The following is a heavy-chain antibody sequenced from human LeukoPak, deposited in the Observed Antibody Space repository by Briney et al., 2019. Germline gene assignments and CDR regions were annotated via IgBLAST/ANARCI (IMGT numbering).Heavy chain of an antibody. CDR1: GFTFSSYG. D-gene: IGHD3-22*01. CDR2: ISGSGGST. Sequence: GGSLRLSCAASGFTFSSYGMNWVRQAPGKGLEWVSAISGSGGSTYYADSVKGRFTISRDNSKNTLYLQMNSLRAEDTAVYYCAKDYDSSGYYYRFGYYFDYWGQGTLVTVSS. J-gene: IGHJ4*02. CDR3: AKDYDSSGYYYRFGYYFDY. V-gene: IGHV3-23*01.